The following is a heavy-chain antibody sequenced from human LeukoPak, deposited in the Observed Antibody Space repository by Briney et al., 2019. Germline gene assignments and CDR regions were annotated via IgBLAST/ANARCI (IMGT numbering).Heavy chain of an antibody. CDR1: GFTFSTYW. J-gene: IGHJ6*02. V-gene: IGHV3-74*01. CDR3: ARLRSYGYYYNGMDV. CDR2: INTDGNST. D-gene: IGHD3-16*01. Sequence: GGSLRLSCAASGFTFSTYWMHWVRQVPGKGLVWVSRINTDGNSTTYADSVKGRFTVSRDNAKNSLYLQMNSLRAEDTAVYYCARLRSYGYYYNGMDVWGQGTTVTVSS.